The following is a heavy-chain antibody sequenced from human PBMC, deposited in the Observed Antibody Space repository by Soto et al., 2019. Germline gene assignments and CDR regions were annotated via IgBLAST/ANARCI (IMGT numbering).Heavy chain of an antibody. CDR1: GFTFSSYG. Sequence: QVQLVESGGGVVQPGRSLRLSCAASGFTFSSYGMHWVRQAPGKGLEWVAVISYDGSNKYYADSVKGRFTISRDNSKNTLYLQMNSLRAEDTAVYYCAKDPLGPPASSYGPFDYWGQGTLVTVSS. V-gene: IGHV3-30*18. CDR2: ISYDGSNK. J-gene: IGHJ4*02. CDR3: AKDPLGPPASSYGPFDY. D-gene: IGHD4-17*01.